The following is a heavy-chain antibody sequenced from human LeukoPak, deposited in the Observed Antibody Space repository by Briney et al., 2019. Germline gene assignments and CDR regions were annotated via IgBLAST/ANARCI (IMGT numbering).Heavy chain of an antibody. V-gene: IGHV4-39*07. Sequence: SETLSLTCTVSGGSISTITYYWGWIRQPPGKGLEWVGHMYYRGNTFYNPSLKSRVTISVDTSKNQFSLKLRSVTAADTAVYYCARLCGNYQNYFDYWGQGTLVTVSS. CDR1: GGSISTITYY. CDR2: MYYRGNT. J-gene: IGHJ4*02. CDR3: ARLCGNYQNYFDY. D-gene: IGHD1-26*01.